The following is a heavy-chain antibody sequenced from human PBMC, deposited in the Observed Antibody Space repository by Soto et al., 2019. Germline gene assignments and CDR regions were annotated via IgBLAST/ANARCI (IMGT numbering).Heavy chain of an antibody. CDR1: GFTFDDYA. V-gene: IGHV3-9*01. D-gene: IGHD6-13*01. J-gene: IGHJ4*02. CDR2: IGWNSGSI. CDR3: AKGFSSWSTFDY. Sequence: EVQLVESGGGLVQPGRSLRLSCAASGFTFDDYAMHWVRQAPGKGLEWVSGIGWNSGSIGYANPVKGRFTISRDNAKNPLYLQMNSLRAEDTALYYCAKGFSSWSTFDYWGQGTLVTVSS.